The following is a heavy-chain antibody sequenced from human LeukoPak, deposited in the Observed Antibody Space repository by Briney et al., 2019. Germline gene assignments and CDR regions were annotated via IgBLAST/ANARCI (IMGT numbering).Heavy chain of an antibody. CDR1: GFTFSSSA. CDR2: ISGSGGST. Sequence: GGSLRLSCAASGFTFSSSAMSWVRQVPGKGLEWVSAISGSGGSTYYADSVEGRFTISRDNSKNTLYLQMNSLRAEDTAVYYCAKVQSITIFGVVIDDAFDIWGQGTMVTVSS. V-gene: IGHV3-23*01. D-gene: IGHD3-3*01. CDR3: AKVQSITIFGVVIDDAFDI. J-gene: IGHJ3*02.